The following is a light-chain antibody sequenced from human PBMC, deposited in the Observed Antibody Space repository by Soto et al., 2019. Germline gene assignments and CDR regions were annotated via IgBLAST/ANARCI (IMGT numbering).Light chain of an antibody. V-gene: IGLV2-11*01. J-gene: IGLJ2*01. Sequence: QSALTQPPSVSGSPGQSVTISCTGTSGDVDPYNYVSWYQQHPGRAPKLVIYDVNMRPSGVPDRFSGSKSGDTSSLTISGLQAEDEADYCCCSYVGTPLVGGGTKLTVL. CDR2: DVN. CDR3: CSYVGTPL. CDR1: SGDVDPYNY.